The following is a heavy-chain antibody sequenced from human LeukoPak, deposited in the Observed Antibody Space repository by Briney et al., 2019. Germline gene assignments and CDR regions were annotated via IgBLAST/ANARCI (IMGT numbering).Heavy chain of an antibody. V-gene: IGHV4-34*01. Sequence: PSETLSLTCAVYGGSFSGYYWSWIRQPPGKGLEWIGEINHSGSTNYNPSLKSRVTISVDTSKNQFSLKLSSVTAADTAVYYCARVQDSSGYYSPNWFDPWGQGTLVTVSS. CDR1: GGSFSGYY. D-gene: IGHD3-22*01. CDR2: INHSGST. J-gene: IGHJ5*02. CDR3: ARVQDSSGYYSPNWFDP.